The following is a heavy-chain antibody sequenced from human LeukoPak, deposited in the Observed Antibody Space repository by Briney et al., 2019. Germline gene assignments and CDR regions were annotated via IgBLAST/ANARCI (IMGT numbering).Heavy chain of an antibody. CDR1: GYTFTSYG. D-gene: IGHD2-2*01. J-gene: IGHJ5*02. CDR2: IGAYNGNT. CDR3: ARDRIVVVPAAITTGDWFDP. V-gene: IGHV1-18*01. Sequence: GASVKVSCKASGYTFTSYGISWVRQAPGQGLEWMGWIGAYNGNTNYAQKLQGRVTMTTDTSTSTAYMELRSLRSDDTAVYYCARDRIVVVPAAITTGDWFDPWGQGTLVTVSS.